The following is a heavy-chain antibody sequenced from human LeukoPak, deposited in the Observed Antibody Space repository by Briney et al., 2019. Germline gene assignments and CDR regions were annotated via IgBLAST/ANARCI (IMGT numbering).Heavy chain of an antibody. Sequence: PGGSLRLSCEGSGFTISTYSMNWVRQAPGKGLEWVSYISSSSNTIYYADSVKGRFTVSRDNAKNSLYLQMNSLRAEDTAIYYCARTWRTYRYMENWGQGTLVTVSS. CDR3: ARTWRTYRYMEN. CDR1: GFTISTYS. J-gene: IGHJ4*02. D-gene: IGHD3-16*02. CDR2: ISSSSNTI. V-gene: IGHV3-48*04.